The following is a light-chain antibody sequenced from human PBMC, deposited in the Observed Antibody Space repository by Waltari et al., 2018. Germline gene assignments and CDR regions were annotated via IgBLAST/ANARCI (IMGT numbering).Light chain of an antibody. J-gene: IGKJ4*01. CDR1: QGISSY. CDR2: YAN. V-gene: IGKV1-13*02. CDR3: QKGNSNPLT. Sequence: IQMSQSPSSLSASVGDRVTITCRASQGISSYLNWYQQKPGKAPKLLIYYANSLASGVPSRFSGSGSGTEFTLTISSLQPEDFATYYCQKGNSNPLTFGGGTKVEIK.